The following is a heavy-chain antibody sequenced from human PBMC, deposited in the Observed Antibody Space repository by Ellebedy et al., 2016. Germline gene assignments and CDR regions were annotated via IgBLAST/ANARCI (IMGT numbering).Heavy chain of an antibody. Sequence: SETLSLTCAVYGGSFSGHYWSWIRQRPGKGLEWIGEINHSGDTEYNPSLESRVTISVDKSKNQFAMKLGSVTAADTAVYYCAREARVGQMLLKKGFDSWGRGTPVTVSS. CDR2: INHSGDT. J-gene: IGHJ4*02. CDR3: AREARVGQMLLKKGFDS. CDR1: GGSFSGHY. D-gene: IGHD3/OR15-3a*01. V-gene: IGHV4-34*01.